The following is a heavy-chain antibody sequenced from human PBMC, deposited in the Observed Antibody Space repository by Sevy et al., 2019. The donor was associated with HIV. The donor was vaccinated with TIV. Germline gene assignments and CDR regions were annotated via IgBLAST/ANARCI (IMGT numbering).Heavy chain of an antibody. D-gene: IGHD6-19*01. V-gene: IGHV3-43*01. J-gene: IGHJ4*02. CDR1: GFTFDDYT. CDR3: AKDGPGIAVAGTRAYYFDY. CDR2: ISWDGGST. Sequence: GGSLRLSCAASGFTFDDYTMHWVRQAPGKGLEWVSLISWDGGSTYYADSVKGRFTISRDNSKNSLYLQMNSLRTEDTALYYCAKDGPGIAVAGTRAYYFDYWGQGTLVTVSS.